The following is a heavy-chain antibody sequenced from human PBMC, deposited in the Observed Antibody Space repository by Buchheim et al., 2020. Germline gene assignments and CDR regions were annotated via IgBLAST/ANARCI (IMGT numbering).Heavy chain of an antibody. CDR1: GFTFSSYS. D-gene: IGHD3-22*01. J-gene: IGHJ4*02. CDR3: ARDRAYYDSSGYYDY. CDR2: ISSNSSYI. Sequence: EVQLVESGGGLVKPGGSLRLSCAASGFTFSSYSMNWVRQAPGKGLEWVSSISSNSSYIYYADSVKGRFTISRDNAKNSLYLQMNSLRAEDTAVYYCARDRAYYDSSGYYDYWGQGTL. V-gene: IGHV3-21*01.